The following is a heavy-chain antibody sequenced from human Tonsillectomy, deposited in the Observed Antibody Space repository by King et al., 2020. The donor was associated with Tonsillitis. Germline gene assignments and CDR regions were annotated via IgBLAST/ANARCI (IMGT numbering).Heavy chain of an antibody. J-gene: IGHJ6*02. Sequence: QLVQSGGGLIQPGGSLRLSCAASGFTVNNNYISWVRQAPGKGLEWVSVIYSGSNTYYADSVKGRFTISRDISKNTVYLQMNSLRGEDTAVYYCARDYSSSPTRYYYGMDVWGQGTTVTVSS. CDR1: GFTVNNNY. CDR3: ARDYSSSPTRYYYGMDV. V-gene: IGHV3-53*01. CDR2: IYSGSNT. D-gene: IGHD6-6*01.